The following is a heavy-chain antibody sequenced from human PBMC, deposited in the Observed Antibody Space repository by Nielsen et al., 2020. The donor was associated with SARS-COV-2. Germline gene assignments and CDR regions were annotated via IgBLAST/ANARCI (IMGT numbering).Heavy chain of an antibody. CDR2: ISGSGGST. V-gene: IGHV3-23*01. CDR3: ANRHCSSTSCYGGVDN. Sequence: GESLKISCAASGFTFSSYAMSWVRQAPGKGLEWVSGISGSGGSTYYADSVKGRFTISRDNSKNTLYLQMSSLRAEDTAVYYCANRHCSSTSCYGGVDNWGQGTLVTVSS. CDR1: GFTFSSYA. D-gene: IGHD2-2*01. J-gene: IGHJ4*02.